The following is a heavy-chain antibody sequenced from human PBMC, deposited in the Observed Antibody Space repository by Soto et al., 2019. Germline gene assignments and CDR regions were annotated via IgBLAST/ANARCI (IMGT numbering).Heavy chain of an antibody. CDR3: ARDSVITIFGVVPG. CDR2: IYSGGST. CDR1: GFTVSSNY. Sequence: GGSLRLSCAASGFTVSSNYMSWVRQAPGKGLEWVSVIYSGGSTYYADSVKGRFTISRDNSKNTLYLQMNSLRAEDTAVYYCARDSVITIFGVVPGWGQGTLVTVS. D-gene: IGHD3-3*01. J-gene: IGHJ4*02. V-gene: IGHV3-66*01.